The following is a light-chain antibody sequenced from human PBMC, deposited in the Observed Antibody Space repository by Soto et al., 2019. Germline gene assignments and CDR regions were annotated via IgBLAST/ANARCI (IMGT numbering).Light chain of an antibody. CDR1: QSFATNH. V-gene: IGKV3-20*01. CDR2: GTS. Sequence: DIVLTQSPGTLSLSPGERATLSCRASQSFATNHLAWFQQRPGQAPRLLIYGTSSRAAGIPDRFSASGSGTDFTLTISRLEPEDSAVYYCQQYDRSPYIFGQGTKLEIK. CDR3: QQYDRSPYI. J-gene: IGKJ2*01.